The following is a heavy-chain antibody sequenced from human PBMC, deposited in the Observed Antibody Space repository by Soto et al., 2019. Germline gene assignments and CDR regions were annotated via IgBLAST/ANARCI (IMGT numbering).Heavy chain of an antibody. CDR3: ARHSREAAAPGQIDY. D-gene: IGHD6-13*01. V-gene: IGHV4-39*01. J-gene: IGHJ4*02. CDR1: GGSISSSSYY. CDR2: IYYSGST. Sequence: QLQLQESGPGLVKPSETLSLTCTVSGGSISSSSYYWGWIRQPPGKGLEWIGSIYYSGSTYYNPSLKSRVTISVDTSKNQFSLKLSSVTAADTAVYYCARHSREAAAPGQIDYWGQGTLVTVSS.